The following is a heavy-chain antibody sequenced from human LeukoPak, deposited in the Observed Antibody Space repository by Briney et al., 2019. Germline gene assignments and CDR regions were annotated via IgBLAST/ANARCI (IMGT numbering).Heavy chain of an antibody. D-gene: IGHD3-22*01. Sequence: GGSLRLSCAASEFIFTSYTMNWVRQAPGKGLEWVSSIGPSSSYIYYADSVKGRFTISRDTAKNSLFLQMDSLRAEDTAVYYCVRAPDSSGYSTSYGMDVWGQGTTVTVSS. CDR1: EFIFTSYT. CDR2: IGPSSSYI. J-gene: IGHJ6*02. V-gene: IGHV3-21*01. CDR3: VRAPDSSGYSTSYGMDV.